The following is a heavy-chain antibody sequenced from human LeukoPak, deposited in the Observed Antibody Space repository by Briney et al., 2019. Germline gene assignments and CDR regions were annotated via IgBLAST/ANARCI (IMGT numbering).Heavy chain of an antibody. V-gene: IGHV3-21*04. Sequence: PGGSLRLSCAASGFTFSSYSMNWVRQAPGKGLEWVSSISSSSSYIYYADSVKGRFTISRDNSQNTLYLQMNSLGAEDTAIYYCAKDRIGYYQPIENWGQGTLVTVSS. CDR1: GFTFSSYS. D-gene: IGHD3-3*01. CDR2: ISSSSSYI. CDR3: AKDRIGYYQPIEN. J-gene: IGHJ4*02.